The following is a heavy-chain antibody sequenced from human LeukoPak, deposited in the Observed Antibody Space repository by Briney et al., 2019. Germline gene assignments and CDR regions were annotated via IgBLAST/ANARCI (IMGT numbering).Heavy chain of an antibody. CDR3: ARVPQKDVRIYRTRDNWFDP. CDR1: GGSISSSSYY. D-gene: IGHD2-15*01. V-gene: IGHV4-39*07. CDR2: IYYSGST. Sequence: PSETLSLTCTVSGGSISSSSYYWGWIRQPPGKGLEWIGGIYYSGSTYYNPSLKSRVTISIDTSKNQFSLKLSSVTAADTAVYYCARVPQKDVRIYRTRDNWFDPWGQGTLVTVSS. J-gene: IGHJ5*02.